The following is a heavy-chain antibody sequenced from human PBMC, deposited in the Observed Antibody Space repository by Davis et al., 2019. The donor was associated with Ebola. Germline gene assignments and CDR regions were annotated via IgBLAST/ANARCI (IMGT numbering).Heavy chain of an antibody. Sequence: GGSLRLSCAASGFTFSSYGMHWVRQASGKGLEWVGRIRSKANSYATAYAASVKGRFTISRDDSKNTAYLQMNSLKTEDTAVYYCSSVYYYDSSGIHDYWGQGTLVTVSS. CDR1: GFTFSSYG. J-gene: IGHJ4*02. D-gene: IGHD3-22*01. V-gene: IGHV3-73*01. CDR2: IRSKANSYAT. CDR3: SSVYYYDSSGIHDY.